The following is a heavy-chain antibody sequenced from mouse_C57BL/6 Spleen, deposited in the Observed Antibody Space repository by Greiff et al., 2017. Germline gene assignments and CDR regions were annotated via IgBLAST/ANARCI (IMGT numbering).Heavy chain of an antibody. Sequence: EVKLQQSGPELVKPGASVKISCKASGYSFTGYYMNWVKQSPEKSLEWIGEINPSTGGTTYNQKFKAKATLTVDKSSSTAYMQLKSLTSEDSAVYYCARSLYGNYDYWGQGTTLTVSS. J-gene: IGHJ2*01. D-gene: IGHD2-1*01. CDR3: ARSLYGNYDY. V-gene: IGHV1-42*01. CDR1: GYSFTGYY. CDR2: INPSTGGT.